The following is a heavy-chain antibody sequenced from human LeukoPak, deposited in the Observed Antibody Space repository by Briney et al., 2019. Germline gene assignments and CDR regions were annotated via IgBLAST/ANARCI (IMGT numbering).Heavy chain of an antibody. CDR2: MSHTGYT. CDR1: GASISSHY. V-gene: IGHV4-59*11. D-gene: IGHD6-6*01. CDR3: ARGGASSLPFDF. Sequence: PSETLSLTCTVSGASISSHYWGWIRQPPGKALEWIAFMSHTGYTNYSPSLKSRVTISLDTSKQQFSLNLNSVTAADTAVYYCARGGASSLPFDFWGPGILVTVSS. J-gene: IGHJ4*02.